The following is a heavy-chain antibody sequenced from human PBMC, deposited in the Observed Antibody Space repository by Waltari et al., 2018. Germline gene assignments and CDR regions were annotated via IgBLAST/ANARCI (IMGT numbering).Heavy chain of an antibody. CDR2: ISDYDGKR. Sequence: QVQLVQSGPEVKKPGASVKVSCKASGYTFTDYIITWVRQAPGQGLEWLGWISDYDGKRNYAQKDQDRGTMTTDTSATTAYMELRSLRSDDAAVYYCARRRRIAVTDSEAFYFDYWGQGTLVTVSS. V-gene: IGHV1-18*04. CDR3: ARRRRIAVTDSEAFYFDY. D-gene: IGHD6-19*01. J-gene: IGHJ4*02. CDR1: GYTFTDYI.